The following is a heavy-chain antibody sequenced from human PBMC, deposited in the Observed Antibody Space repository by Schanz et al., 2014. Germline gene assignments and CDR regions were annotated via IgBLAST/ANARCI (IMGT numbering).Heavy chain of an antibody. D-gene: IGHD6-19*01. V-gene: IGHV4-31*03. CDR1: GGSISSGGYY. Sequence: QVQLQESGPGLVKPSQTLSLTCTVSGGSISSGGYYWSWIRQHPGKGLEWIGYISYSGTTYYNPSLKSRVTISVSTSKTQFSLKLSSVTAADTAVYFCAGRPVRARSGGLDSWGQGTLVTVSS. J-gene: IGHJ4*02. CDR2: ISYSGTT. CDR3: AGRPVRARSGGLDS.